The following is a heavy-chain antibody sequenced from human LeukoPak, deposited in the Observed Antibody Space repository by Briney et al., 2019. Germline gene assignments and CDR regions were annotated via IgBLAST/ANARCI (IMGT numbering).Heavy chain of an antibody. CDR1: GFTFNSYG. D-gene: IGHD3-16*01. CDR2: ISGSGGST. Sequence: PGRSLRLSCAASGFTFNSYGMHWVRQAPGKGLEWVSAISGSGGSTYYADSVKGRFTISRDNSKNTLYLQMNSLRAEDTAVYYCAKDQLGHPNSLAEYFQHWGQGTLVTVSS. J-gene: IGHJ1*01. CDR3: AKDQLGHPNSLAEYFQH. V-gene: IGHV3-23*01.